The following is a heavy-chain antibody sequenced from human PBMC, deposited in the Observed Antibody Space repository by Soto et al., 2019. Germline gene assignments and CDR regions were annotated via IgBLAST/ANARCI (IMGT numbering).Heavy chain of an antibody. CDR2: INSDGSST. J-gene: IGHJ4*02. V-gene: IGHV3-74*01. D-gene: IGHD6-6*01. CDR1: GFTFSSYW. CDR3: ARGVVAARRIDY. Sequence: EVQLVGSGGGLVQPGGSLRLSCAASGFTFSSYWMHWVRQAPGKGLVWVSRINSDGSSTSYADSVKGRFTISRDNAKNTLYLQMNSLRAEDTAVYYCARGVVAARRIDYWGQGTLVTVSS.